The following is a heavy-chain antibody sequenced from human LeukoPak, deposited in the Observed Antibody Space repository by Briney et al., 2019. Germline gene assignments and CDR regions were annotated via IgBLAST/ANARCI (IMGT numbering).Heavy chain of an antibody. D-gene: IGHD2-2*01. Sequence: PSETLSLTCTVSGGSISTSSYYWGWVRQPPGTGLEWIGNIFYSGSTYYSPSLKSRVTISLDTSRNQFSLKLSSVTAADTAVYYCARSNQLLIGSSGWFDPWGQGTLVTVSS. CDR2: IFYSGST. J-gene: IGHJ5*02. CDR3: ARSNQLLIGSSGWFDP. V-gene: IGHV4-39*07. CDR1: GGSISTSSYY.